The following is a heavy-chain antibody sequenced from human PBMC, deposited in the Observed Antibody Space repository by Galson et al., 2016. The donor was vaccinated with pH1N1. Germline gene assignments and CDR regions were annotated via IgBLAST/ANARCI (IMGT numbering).Heavy chain of an antibody. CDR3: ARPRIASPGALHH. J-gene: IGHJ1*01. D-gene: IGHD1-26*01. Sequence: SLRLSCAASGLSVRNNYMNWVRQAPGKGLEWVSVIDSGGNSFYADSVKGRFTMSRDNSKNTVYLQMNSLTREDTAGYFCARPRIASPGALHHWGQGTRVTVSS. CDR2: IDSGGNS. V-gene: IGHV3-66*02. CDR1: GLSVRNNY.